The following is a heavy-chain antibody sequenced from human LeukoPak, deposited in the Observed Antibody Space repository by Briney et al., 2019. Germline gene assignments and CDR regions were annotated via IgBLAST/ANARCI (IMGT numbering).Heavy chain of an antibody. V-gene: IGHV3-23*01. Sequence: PGGSLRLSCAASGFTFSSYAMSWVRQAPGKGLEWVSAISGSGGSTYYADSVKGRFTISRDNSKNTLYLQMNSLRAEDTAVYYCAKLALPAPPVVPAAQLDYWGQGTLVTVSS. CDR2: ISGSGGST. J-gene: IGHJ4*02. CDR3: AKLALPAPPVVPAAQLDY. CDR1: GFTFSSYA. D-gene: IGHD2-2*01.